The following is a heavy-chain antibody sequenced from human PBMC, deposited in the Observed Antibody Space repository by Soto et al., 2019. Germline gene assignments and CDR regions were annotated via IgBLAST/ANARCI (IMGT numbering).Heavy chain of an antibody. Sequence: SVTPDLAGSVCGAGLYIGEYYWSWIRQVPGKGLEWTGHIYATGAVDYNPSLRDPITISQATSERQFSLNLRLLTAADTAVYYCASSRIATNNHKGFDTWGQGILVTVYS. CDR2: IYATGAV. D-gene: IGHD2-21*01. CDR3: ASSRIATNNHKGFDT. V-gene: IGHV4-31*01. J-gene: IGHJ5*02. CDR1: GAGLYIGEYY.